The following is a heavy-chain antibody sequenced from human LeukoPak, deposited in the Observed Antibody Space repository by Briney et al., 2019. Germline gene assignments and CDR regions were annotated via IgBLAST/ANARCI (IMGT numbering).Heavy chain of an antibody. Sequence: PGGSLRFSCAASGFTVSTNYMSWVRQAPGKGLEWVSVIYSGGGTYYADSVKGRFIISRDNSKNTLYLQMNSLRAEDTAVYYCARGVTSWYTDPFGDWGQGTLVTVSS. CDR1: GFTVSTNY. CDR3: ARGVTSWYTDPFGD. V-gene: IGHV3-66*01. D-gene: IGHD6-13*01. J-gene: IGHJ4*02. CDR2: IYSGGGT.